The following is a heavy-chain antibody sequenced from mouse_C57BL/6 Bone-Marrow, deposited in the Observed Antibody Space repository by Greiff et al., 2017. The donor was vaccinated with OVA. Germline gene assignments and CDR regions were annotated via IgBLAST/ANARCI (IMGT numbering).Heavy chain of an antibody. V-gene: IGHV1-18*01. CDR1: GYTFTDYN. CDR3: ARSFYGNYGYFDY. Sequence: VQLQQSGPELVKPGASVKIPCKASGYTFTDYNMDWVKQSHGKSLEWIGDINPNNGGTIYNQKFKGKATLTVDKSSSTAYMELRSLTSEDTAVYYCARSFYGNYGYFDYWGQGTTLTVSS. D-gene: IGHD2-10*01. J-gene: IGHJ2*01. CDR2: INPNNGGT.